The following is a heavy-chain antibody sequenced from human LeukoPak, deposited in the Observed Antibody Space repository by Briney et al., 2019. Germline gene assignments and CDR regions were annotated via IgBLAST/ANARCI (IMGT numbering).Heavy chain of an antibody. V-gene: IGHV3-53*01. D-gene: IGHD5-18*01. CDR3: ARESGYSYGLAGFFDY. CDR2: IYSVGRI. CDR1: GFTVSSNY. Sequence: GGSLRLSCGASGFTVSSNYMSWVRQAPGKGLEWVSVIYSVGRIHYADSVKGRFTISRDDSKNTLYLQMNSLRAEDTAVYYCARESGYSYGLAGFFDYWGQGTLVTVSS. J-gene: IGHJ4*02.